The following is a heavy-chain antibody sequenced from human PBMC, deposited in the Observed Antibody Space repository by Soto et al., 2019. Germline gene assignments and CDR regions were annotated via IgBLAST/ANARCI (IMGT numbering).Heavy chain of an antibody. CDR1: GFIFTSCS. Sequence: LRLSCAAPGFIFTSCSMAWVRQAPGKGLEWVSGISDSGRGTIYADSVMGRFTISRDNSKNTVYLQMNSLRIEDTAVYHCARVHSGWRVYDHWGQGTLVTVSS. J-gene: IGHJ4*02. CDR3: ARVHSGWRVYDH. D-gene: IGHD6-19*01. V-gene: IGHV3-23*01. CDR2: ISDSGRGT.